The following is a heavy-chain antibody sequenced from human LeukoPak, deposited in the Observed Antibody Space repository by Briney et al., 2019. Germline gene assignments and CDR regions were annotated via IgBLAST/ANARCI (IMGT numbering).Heavy chain of an antibody. Sequence: GGSLRLSCAASGFTSSSYSMNWVRQAPGKGLEWVSYISSSSSTIYYADSVKGRFIISRDNARNSLYLQMNSLRDEDTAVHYCARSVVKSDFWSGYYYYYGMDVWGQGTTVTVSS. CDR1: GFTSSSYS. D-gene: IGHD3-3*01. J-gene: IGHJ6*02. V-gene: IGHV3-48*02. CDR3: ARSVVKSDFWSGYYYYYGMDV. CDR2: ISSSSSTI.